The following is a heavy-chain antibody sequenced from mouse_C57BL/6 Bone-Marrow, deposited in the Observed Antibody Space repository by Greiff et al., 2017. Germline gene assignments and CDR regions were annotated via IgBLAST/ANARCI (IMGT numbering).Heavy chain of an antibody. D-gene: IGHD1-1*01. CDR3: ARWSGNYGSSQFLVDY. Sequence: QVQLQQPGAELVKPGASVKLSCKASGYTFTSYWMHWVKQRPGQGLEWIGMIHPNSGSTNYNEKFKSKATLTVDKSSSTTYMQRSSLTAEDSAVYYCARWSGNYGSSQFLVDYWGQGTTLTVSS. V-gene: IGHV1-64*01. J-gene: IGHJ2*01. CDR2: IHPNSGST. CDR1: GYTFTSYW.